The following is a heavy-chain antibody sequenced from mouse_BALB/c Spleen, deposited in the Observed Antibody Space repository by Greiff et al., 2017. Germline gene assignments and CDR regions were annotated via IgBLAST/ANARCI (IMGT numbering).Heavy chain of an antibody. Sequence: EVHLVESGTVLARPGASVKMSCKASGYTFTSYWMHWVKQRPGQGLEWIGAIYPGNSDTSYNQKFKGKAKLTAVTSTSTAYMELSSLTNEDSAVYYCTREVRRDYYAMDDWGQGTSVTVSS. CDR1: GYTFTSYW. V-gene: IGHV1-5*01. CDR2: IYPGNSDT. D-gene: IGHD2-14*01. J-gene: IGHJ4*01. CDR3: TREVRRDYYAMDD.